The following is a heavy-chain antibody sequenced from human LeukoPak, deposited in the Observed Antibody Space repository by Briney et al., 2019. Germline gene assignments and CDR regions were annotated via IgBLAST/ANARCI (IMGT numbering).Heavy chain of an antibody. Sequence: GGSLRLSCAASGYTFSSYAMSRVRQAPGKGLEWVSAISGSGGSTYYADSVKGRFTISRDNSKNTLYLQMNSLRAEDTAVYYCAKDPRRYYDSSGPFDYWGQGTLVTVSS. CDR1: GYTFSSYA. J-gene: IGHJ4*02. CDR3: AKDPRRYYDSSGPFDY. D-gene: IGHD3-22*01. V-gene: IGHV3-23*01. CDR2: ISGSGGST.